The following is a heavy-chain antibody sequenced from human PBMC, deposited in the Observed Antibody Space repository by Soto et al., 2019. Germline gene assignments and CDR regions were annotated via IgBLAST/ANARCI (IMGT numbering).Heavy chain of an antibody. CDR3: ARASSRWELTNFDY. D-gene: IGHD1-26*01. V-gene: IGHV3-48*02. CDR2: ISSTSSNK. J-gene: IGHJ4*02. CDR1: GITFSTYS. Sequence: PGGSLRLSCAVSGITFSTYSMNWVRQAPGKGLEWVSYISSTSSNKYYADSVKGRFTISRDNSKNTLYLQMNSLRDEDTAVYYCARASSRWELTNFDYWGQGTLVTVSS.